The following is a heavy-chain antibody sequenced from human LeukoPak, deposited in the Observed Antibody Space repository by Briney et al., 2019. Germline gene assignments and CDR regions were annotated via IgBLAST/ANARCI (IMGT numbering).Heavy chain of an antibody. CDR2: ISGSGGST. J-gene: IGHJ4*02. CDR1: GFTFSSYA. D-gene: IGHD3-22*01. CDR3: AKSDDSSGYPFDY. V-gene: IGHV3-23*01. Sequence: GGSLRLSCAASGFTFSSYAMSWVRQAPGKGLEWVSAISGSGGSTYYADSVKGRFTISKDNSKNTLYLQMNSLRAEDTAVYYCAKSDDSSGYPFDYWGQGTLVTVSS.